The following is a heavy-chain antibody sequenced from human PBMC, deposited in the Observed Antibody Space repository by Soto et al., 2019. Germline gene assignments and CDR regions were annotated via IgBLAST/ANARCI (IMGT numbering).Heavy chain of an antibody. V-gene: IGHV1-2*02. J-gene: IGHJ6*02. CDR2: INPNSGGT. CDR1: GYTFTGYY. Sequence: ASVKVSCKASGYTFTGYYMHWVRQAPGQGLEWMGWINPNSGGTNYAQKFQGRVTMTRDTSISTAYMELSRLRSDDTAVYYCARDYCTNGVCYYYYYYGMDVWGQGTTVTVSS. D-gene: IGHD2-8*01. CDR3: ARDYCTNGVCYYYYYYGMDV.